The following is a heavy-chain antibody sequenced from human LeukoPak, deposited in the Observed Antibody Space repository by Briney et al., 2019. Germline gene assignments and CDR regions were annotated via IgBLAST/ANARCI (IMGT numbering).Heavy chain of an antibody. V-gene: IGHV4-4*07. CDR3: ARGGNLGGSYYVSAFDI. D-gene: IGHD1-26*01. CDR1: GGSISSYY. Sequence: SETLSLTCTVSGGSISSYYWSWIRQPAGKGLEWIGRIYTSGSTNYNPSLKSRVTMSVDTSKNQFSLKLSSVTAADTAVYYCARGGNLGGSYYVSAFDIWGQGTMVTVSS. CDR2: IYTSGST. J-gene: IGHJ3*02.